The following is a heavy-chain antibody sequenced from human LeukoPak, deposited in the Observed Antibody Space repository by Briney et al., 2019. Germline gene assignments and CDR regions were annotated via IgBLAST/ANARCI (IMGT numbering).Heavy chain of an antibody. CDR3: VKGPYGGNSGTFDY. J-gene: IGHJ4*02. D-gene: IGHD4-23*01. CDR2: ISSNGGST. CDR1: GFTFSSYA. Sequence: PGGSLRLSCSASGFTFSSYAMHWVRQAPGKGLEYVSAISSNGGSTYYADSVKGRFTISRDNSKNTLYLQMSSLRAEDTAAYYCVKGPYGGNSGTFDYWGQGTLVTVSS. V-gene: IGHV3-64D*09.